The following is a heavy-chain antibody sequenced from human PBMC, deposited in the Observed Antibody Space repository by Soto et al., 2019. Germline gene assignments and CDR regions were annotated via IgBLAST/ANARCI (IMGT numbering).Heavy chain of an antibody. J-gene: IGHJ3*02. CDR1: GYSFTSYW. V-gene: IGHV5-51*01. CDR3: ARQSQPTDYTAMGDAFDT. D-gene: IGHD5-18*01. CDR2: IYPGDSDT. Sequence: XESLKISWKGSGYSFTSYWIGWVRQMPGKGLEWMGIIYPGDSDTRYSPSFQGQVTISADKSISTAYLQWSSLKASDTAMYYCARQSQPTDYTAMGDAFDTWGQGKMVTVSS.